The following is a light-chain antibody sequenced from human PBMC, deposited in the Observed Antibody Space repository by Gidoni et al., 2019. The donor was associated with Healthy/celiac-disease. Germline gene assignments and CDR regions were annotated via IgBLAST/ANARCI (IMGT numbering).Light chain of an antibody. Sequence: SYVLTQPPSVSVAPGQTARITCGGNNIGSKSEHWYQQKPGQAPVLVVYDDSDRPSGIPERFSGSNSGNTATLTISRVEAGDEADYYCQVWDSSSDLGVFGTGTKVTVL. J-gene: IGLJ1*01. CDR3: QVWDSSSDLGV. CDR2: DDS. CDR1: NIGSKS. V-gene: IGLV3-21*02.